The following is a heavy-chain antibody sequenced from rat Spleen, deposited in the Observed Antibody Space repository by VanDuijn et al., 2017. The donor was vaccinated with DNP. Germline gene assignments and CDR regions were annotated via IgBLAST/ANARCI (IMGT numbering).Heavy chain of an antibody. D-gene: IGHD1-6*01. CDR1: GFNFDDFW. J-gene: IGHJ1*01. V-gene: IGHV4-2*01. Sequence: EVKFVESGGGLVQPGRSLKLSCAASGFNFDDFWMGWVRQAPGKGLEWIGEINKESGTIIYSPSLKDKFAISRDNAQNTLYLQMSKLGSEDTATYYCARMYTTDYYWYFDFWGPGTVVTVSS. CDR3: ARMYTTDYYWYFDF. CDR2: INKESGTI.